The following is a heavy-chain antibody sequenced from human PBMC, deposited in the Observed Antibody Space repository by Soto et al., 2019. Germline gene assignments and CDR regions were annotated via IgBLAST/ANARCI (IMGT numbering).Heavy chain of an antibody. CDR1: GGTFSSYA. J-gene: IGHJ5*02. D-gene: IGHD2-2*01. Sequence: SVKVSCKASGGTFSSYAISWVRQAPGQGLEWMGGIIPIFGTANYAQKFQGRVTITADESTSTAYMELSSLRSEDTAVYYCARDPLYCSSTSCPSPWGQGTLVTVSS. V-gene: IGHV1-69*13. CDR2: IIPIFGTA. CDR3: ARDPLYCSSTSCPSP.